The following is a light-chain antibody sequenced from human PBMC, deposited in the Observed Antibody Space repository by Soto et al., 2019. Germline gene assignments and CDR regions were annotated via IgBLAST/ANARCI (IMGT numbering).Light chain of an antibody. Sequence: QSVLTQPPSASGTPGQRVTISCSGSSSKIGSNYVYWYQQLPGTAPNLLIYRNNQRPSGVPDRFSGSKSGTSASLAIRGLRSEDEADYYCAAWDDSLSGVVFGGGTKLTVL. CDR3: AAWDDSLSGVV. J-gene: IGLJ2*01. CDR1: SSKIGSNY. CDR2: RNN. V-gene: IGLV1-47*01.